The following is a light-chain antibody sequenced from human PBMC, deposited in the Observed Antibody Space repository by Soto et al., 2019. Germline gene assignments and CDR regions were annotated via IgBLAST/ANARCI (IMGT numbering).Light chain of an antibody. Sequence: DIVMTQSPLSLPVTPGEPASISCRSSQSLLHSNGYNYLDWYLQKPGQSPQLLIYLGSNRASGGPDRFSGSGSGIDFTLKISRVEAEDVGVYYCMQALQTPLTFGGGTKVEIK. V-gene: IGKV2-28*01. CDR3: MQALQTPLT. CDR2: LGS. CDR1: QSLLHSNGYNY. J-gene: IGKJ4*01.